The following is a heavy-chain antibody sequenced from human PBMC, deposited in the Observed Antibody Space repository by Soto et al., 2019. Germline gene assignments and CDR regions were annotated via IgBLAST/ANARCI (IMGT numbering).Heavy chain of an antibody. V-gene: IGHV3-21*03. Sequence: PGGSLRLSCTAPEFSLSTYSMNWVRQAPGKGLEWVSSISTRSDVYYADSVKGRFTIARDNAKNSLSLQMNSLSAEDTGVYYCAKDAIFEMITAGTPRMDVWGQGTTVTVSS. D-gene: IGHD3-16*01. CDR3: AKDAIFEMITAGTPRMDV. CDR1: EFSLSTYS. J-gene: IGHJ6*02. CDR2: ISTRSDV.